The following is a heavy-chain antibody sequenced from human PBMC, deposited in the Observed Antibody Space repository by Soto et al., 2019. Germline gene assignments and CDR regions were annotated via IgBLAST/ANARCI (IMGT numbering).Heavy chain of an antibody. CDR1: GFTFNTYW. J-gene: IGHJ3*02. Sequence: PGGSLRLSCAASGFTFNTYWMAWVRQAPARGLEWVANINEDGSNRHYVDSVRGRFTISRDNAKNSLSLQMNSLRAEDTAVYFCARASGLHLGIGAFDIWGLGTLVTVSS. CDR2: INEDGSNR. V-gene: IGHV3-7*01. D-gene: IGHD3-16*01. CDR3: ARASGLHLGIGAFDI.